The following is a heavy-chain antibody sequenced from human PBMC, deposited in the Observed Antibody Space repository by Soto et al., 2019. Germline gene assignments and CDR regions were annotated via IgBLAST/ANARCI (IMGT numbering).Heavy chain of an antibody. CDR1: GYSFTSYW. D-gene: IGHD2-2*01. CDR3: ARHSSSCSSTSCSDTNAFDI. CDR2: IYPGDSDT. J-gene: IGHJ3*02. V-gene: IGHV5-51*01. Sequence: PGESLKISCKGSGYSFTSYWIGWVRQMPGKGLEWMGIIYPGDSDTRYSPSFQGQVTISADKSISTAYLQWSSLKASDTAMYYCARHSSSCSSTSCSDTNAFDIWGQGTMVTVSS.